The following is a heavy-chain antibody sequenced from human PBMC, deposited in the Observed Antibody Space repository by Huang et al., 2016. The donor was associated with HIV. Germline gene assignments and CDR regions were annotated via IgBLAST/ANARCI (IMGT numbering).Heavy chain of an antibody. J-gene: IGHJ4*02. V-gene: IGHV4-34*02. CDR2: INHNGKI. CDR1: GGAFRGSS. Sequence: QVQLKQWGAGLLKPSETLYLTCAVYGGAFRGSSWPWVRQFPEKGLEWIGDINHNGKIIYNPSLSARVTISTDTSKNHFSLHLTSVTAADTALYYCARGFNYYASDNLGVYYFDSWGLGTLVTVSP. CDR3: ARGFNYYASDNLGVYYFDS. D-gene: IGHD3-10*01.